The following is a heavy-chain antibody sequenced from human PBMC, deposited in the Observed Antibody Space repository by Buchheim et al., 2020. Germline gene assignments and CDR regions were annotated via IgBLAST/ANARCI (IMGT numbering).Heavy chain of an antibody. D-gene: IGHD3-22*01. CDR3: ASGLPTWFFDY. CDR1: GFSFSDAW. J-gene: IGHJ4*02. CDR2: IRSKTDGGTT. V-gene: IGHV3-15*01. Sequence: VQLVQSGGGPVKPGESIRLSCVVSGFSFSDAWMSWVRQVPGKGLEWVGRIRSKTDGGTTEHAAPVQERFTISRDDSIKTLWLQINNLKAEDTAGYYCASGLPTWFFDYWGQGAL.